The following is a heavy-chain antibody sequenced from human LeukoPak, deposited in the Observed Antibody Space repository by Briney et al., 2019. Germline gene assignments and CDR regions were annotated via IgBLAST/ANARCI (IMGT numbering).Heavy chain of an antibody. J-gene: IGHJ4*02. Sequence: QPGGSLRLSCAASGFTFSHYGMSWVRQAPGKGLEWVSVIYSGGSTYYADSVKGRFTISRDNSKNTLYLQMNSLRAEDTAVYYCARGVENRYDSSGYYFDYWGQGTLVTVSS. D-gene: IGHD3-22*01. V-gene: IGHV3-53*01. CDR1: GFTFSHYG. CDR3: ARGVENRYDSSGYYFDY. CDR2: IYSGGST.